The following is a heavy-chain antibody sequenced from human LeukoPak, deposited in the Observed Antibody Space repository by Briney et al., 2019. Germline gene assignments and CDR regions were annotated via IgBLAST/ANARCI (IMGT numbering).Heavy chain of an antibody. J-gene: IGHJ5*02. CDR1: GGSISSHY. CDR3: AREYVYDFWSGYYTGWFDP. V-gene: IGHV4-59*11. D-gene: IGHD3-3*01. CDR2: IYYSGST. Sequence: TSDTLSLTCTVSGGSISSHYWSWIRQPPGKGLEWIGYIYYSGSTNYNPPLKSRVTISVDTSKNQFSLKLSSVTAADTAVYYCAREYVYDFWSGYYTGWFDPWGQGTLVTVSS.